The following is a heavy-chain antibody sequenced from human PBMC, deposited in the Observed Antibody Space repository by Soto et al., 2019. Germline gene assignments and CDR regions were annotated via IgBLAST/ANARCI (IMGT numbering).Heavy chain of an antibody. CDR2: ISGSGGST. CDR3: AKDVSQTVLYSSIDAFDI. CDR1: GFTFSSYA. Sequence: GGSLRLSCAASGFTFSSYAMSWVRQAPGKGLEWVSAISGSGGSTYYADSVKGRFTISRDNSKNTLYLQMNSLRAEDTAVYYCAKDVSQTVLYSSIDAFDIWGQGTMVTVSS. V-gene: IGHV3-23*01. J-gene: IGHJ3*02. D-gene: IGHD6-13*01.